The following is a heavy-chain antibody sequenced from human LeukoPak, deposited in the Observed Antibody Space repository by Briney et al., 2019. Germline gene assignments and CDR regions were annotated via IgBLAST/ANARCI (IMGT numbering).Heavy chain of an antibody. Sequence: PSETLSLTCIVSGVSISSISYYWGWIRQPQGKGLEWIVSIYYSGNTYYNPSLKSRVTISVDTSKNQFSLNLTSVTAADTAVYYCARFTPQGYGWGGYNRFDPWGQGTLVTVSS. J-gene: IGHJ5*02. V-gene: IGHV4-39*07. D-gene: IGHD3-16*01. CDR2: IYYSGNT. CDR1: GVSISSISYY. CDR3: ARFTPQGYGWGGYNRFDP.